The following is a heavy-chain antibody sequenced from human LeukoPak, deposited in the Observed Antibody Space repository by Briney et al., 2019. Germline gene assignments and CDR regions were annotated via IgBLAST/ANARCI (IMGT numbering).Heavy chain of an antibody. D-gene: IGHD6-13*01. V-gene: IGHV4-59*08. CDR2: IYSSGDT. J-gene: IGHJ4*02. CDR1: GGSIISYY. CDR3: ARLSGYSSSWVDY. Sequence: SETLFLTCSVSGGSIISYYWSWIRQPPGKGLEWIGHIYSSGDTNYSPSLRSRVTMSVDTSKNQFSLKLSSVTAADTAVYYCARLSGYSSSWVDYWGQGTLVTVSS.